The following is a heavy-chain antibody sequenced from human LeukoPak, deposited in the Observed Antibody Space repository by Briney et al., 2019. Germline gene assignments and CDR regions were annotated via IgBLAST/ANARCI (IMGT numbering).Heavy chain of an antibody. V-gene: IGHV3-7*04. J-gene: IGHJ4*02. D-gene: IGHD6-19*01. CDR3: ARGSGWHDF. CDR1: GFTFSSYW. Sequence: PGGSLRLSXTASGFTFSSYWMSWVRQAPGKGLEWVADIKEDGSEKYHVDSVKGRFTVSRDNAESSLYLQMNSLRAEDTAVYFCARGSGWHDFWGQGTLVTVS. CDR2: IKEDGSEK.